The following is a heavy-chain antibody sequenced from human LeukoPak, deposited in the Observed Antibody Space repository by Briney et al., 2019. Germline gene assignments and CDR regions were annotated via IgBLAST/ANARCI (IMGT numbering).Heavy chain of an antibody. CDR2: IYSGGST. CDR1: GFTVSSNY. V-gene: IGHV3-66*02. J-gene: IGHJ4*02. Sequence: GGSLRLSCAASGFTVSSNYMSWVRQAPGKGLEWVSVIYSGGSTYYADSVKGRFTISRDNSKNTLYLQMNSLRAEDTAVYYCARDPYGWGEGDYWGQGTLVTVSS. D-gene: IGHD3-10*01. CDR3: ARDPYGWGEGDY.